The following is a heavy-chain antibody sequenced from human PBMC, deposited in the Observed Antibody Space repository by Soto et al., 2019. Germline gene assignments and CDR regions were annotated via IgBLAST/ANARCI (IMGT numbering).Heavy chain of an antibody. J-gene: IGHJ6*02. V-gene: IGHV3-7*01. CDR2: IKQDGSEE. CDR1: GFTFSSYW. D-gene: IGHD6-13*01. CDR3: ASIAASGRGWDV. Sequence: EVQLVESGGGLVQPGGSLRLSCVDSGFTFSSYWMSWVRQAPGKGLEWVGNIKQDGSEENYVDSVKGRFTISRDNAKNAMYLQMNSLRAEDTAVYYCASIAASGRGWDVWGQGTTVVVSS.